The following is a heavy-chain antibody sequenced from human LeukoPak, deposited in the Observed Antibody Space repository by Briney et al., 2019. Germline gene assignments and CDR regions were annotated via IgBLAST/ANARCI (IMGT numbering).Heavy chain of an antibody. D-gene: IGHD4-17*01. J-gene: IGHJ4*02. CDR2: INPNSGGT. CDR1: GYTFTGYY. V-gene: IGHV1-2*02. Sequence: ASVKVSCKASGYTFTGYYMHWVRQAPGQGLEWMGWINPNSGGTSYAQKFQGRVTMTRDTSISTAYMELSRLRSDDTAVYYCARGDPYGDYVGDYWGQGTLVTVSS. CDR3: ARGDPYGDYVGDY.